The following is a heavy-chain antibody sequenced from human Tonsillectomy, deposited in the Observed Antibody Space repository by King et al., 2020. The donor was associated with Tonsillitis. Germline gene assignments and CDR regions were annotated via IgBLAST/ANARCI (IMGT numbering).Heavy chain of an antibody. J-gene: IGHJ6*02. V-gene: IGHV3-30*02. CDR1: GFTFSSHG. CDR3: AKFLGVVATSIPPYFGMDV. CDR2: ILYDGSNK. Sequence: VQLVESGGGVVKTGGSLRLSCAASGFTFSSHGIHWVRQAPGKGLEWVAFILYDGSNKYYADSVKGRFTISRDNSKNTLYLQMNSLRAADTAVFYCAKFLGVVATSIPPYFGMDVWGQGTTVTVSS. D-gene: IGHD2-21*01.